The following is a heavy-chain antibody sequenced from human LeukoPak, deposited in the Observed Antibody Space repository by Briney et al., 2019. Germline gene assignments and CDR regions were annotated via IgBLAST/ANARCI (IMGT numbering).Heavy chain of an antibody. CDR1: GFTFSSYV. V-gene: IGHV3-30*12. CDR3: AKVSYGGNSNSFDY. CDR2: ISYDGSNK. J-gene: IGHJ4*02. Sequence: PGGSLRLSCATSGFTFSSYVMSWVRQAPGKGLEWVAVISYDGSNKYYADSVKGRFTISRDNSKNTLYLQMNSLRAEDTAVYYCAKVSYGGNSNSFDYWGQGTLVTVSS. D-gene: IGHD4-23*01.